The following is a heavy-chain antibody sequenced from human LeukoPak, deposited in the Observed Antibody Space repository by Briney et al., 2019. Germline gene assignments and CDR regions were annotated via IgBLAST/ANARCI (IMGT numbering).Heavy chain of an antibody. Sequence: SETLSLTCTVSGYSITSAYYWGWIRQPAGKGLEWIGRIYTSGSTNYNPSLKSRVTMSVDTSKNQFSLKLSSVTAADTAVYYCARERRDYFYYYYYMDVWGKGTTVTISS. J-gene: IGHJ6*03. CDR3: ARERRDYFYYYYYMDV. D-gene: IGHD2/OR15-2a*01. CDR2: IYTSGST. CDR1: GYSITSAYY. V-gene: IGHV4-4*07.